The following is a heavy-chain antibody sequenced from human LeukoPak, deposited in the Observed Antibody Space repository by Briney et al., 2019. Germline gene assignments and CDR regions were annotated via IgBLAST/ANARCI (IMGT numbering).Heavy chain of an antibody. CDR3: ARAIFGVVGIFDY. V-gene: IGHV1-46*03. CDR2: INPSGCST. J-gene: IGHJ4*02. CDR1: GYTFTSYY. D-gene: IGHD3-3*01. Sequence: ASVKVSCKASGYTFTSYYMHWVRQAPGQGLEWMGIINPSGCSTSYAQKFQGRVTMTRHTSTSTVYMELSSLRSEDTAVYYCARAIFGVVGIFDYWGQGTLVTVSS.